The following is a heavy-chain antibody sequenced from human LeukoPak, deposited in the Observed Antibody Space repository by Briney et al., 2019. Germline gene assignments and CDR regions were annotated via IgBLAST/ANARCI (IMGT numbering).Heavy chain of an antibody. Sequence: GASVKVSCKASGYTFTSYIISWVRQAPGQGLEWMGWINAYNGNTDYAQRVQGRVTMTTDTSTSTAYMELRSPRSDDTAVYYCARADGTVIRHDFDYWGQGTLVTVSS. CDR1: GYTFTSYI. V-gene: IGHV1-18*01. CDR3: ARADGTVIRHDFDY. CDR2: INAYNGNT. D-gene: IGHD3-10*01. J-gene: IGHJ4*02.